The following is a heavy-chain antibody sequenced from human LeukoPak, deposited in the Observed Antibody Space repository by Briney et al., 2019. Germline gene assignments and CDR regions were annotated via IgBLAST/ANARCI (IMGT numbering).Heavy chain of an antibody. CDR1: GFTFSRYE. D-gene: IGHD3-10*01. Sequence: PGGSLRLSCAASGFTFSRYEMNWVRQAPGKGLEWVSYISSSGSTIYYADSVKGRFIISRDDARNSLYLQMNSLRAEDTSVYYCPRPYLWFGEASDYMDVWGKGTTVTASS. CDR3: PRPYLWFGEASDYMDV. V-gene: IGHV3-48*03. J-gene: IGHJ6*03. CDR2: ISSSGSTI.